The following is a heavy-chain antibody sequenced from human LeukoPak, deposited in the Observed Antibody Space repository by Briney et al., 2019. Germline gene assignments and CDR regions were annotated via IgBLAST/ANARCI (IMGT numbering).Heavy chain of an antibody. V-gene: IGHV3-23*01. D-gene: IGHD1-26*01. J-gene: IGHJ4*02. Sequence: VGALSLSCAASGLTFINYAMSWFRQAPGKGLEWVSRITSGFTPLYADSVKGRFTISRDNSKRTFHLQMNSLRAEDTAVYYCAKDYSDSRVGDVFLEYWGQGTLVTVSS. CDR1: GLTFINYA. CDR3: AKDYSDSRVGDVFLEY. CDR2: ITSGFTP.